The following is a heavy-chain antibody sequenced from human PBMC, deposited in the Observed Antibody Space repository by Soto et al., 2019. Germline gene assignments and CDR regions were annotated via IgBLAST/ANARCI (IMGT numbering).Heavy chain of an antibody. D-gene: IGHD3-10*01. Sequence: ASVKVSCKASGYTFTSYYMHWVLQAPGQGLEWMGIINPSGGSTSYAQKFQGRVTMTRDTSTSTVYMELSSLRSEDTAMYYCATSYGSGYRAFDFWGQGALVTVSS. J-gene: IGHJ4*02. CDR2: INPSGGST. CDR3: ATSYGSGYRAFDF. CDR1: GYTFTSYY. V-gene: IGHV1-46*01.